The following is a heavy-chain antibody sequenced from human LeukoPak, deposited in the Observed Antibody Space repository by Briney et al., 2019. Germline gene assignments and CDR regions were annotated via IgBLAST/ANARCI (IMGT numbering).Heavy chain of an antibody. CDR3: ATVGYGEGATGY. J-gene: IGHJ4*02. D-gene: IGHD1-26*01. CDR1: GYTLTELS. V-gene: IGHV1-24*01. CDR2: FDPEDGET. Sequence: SVKVSCKVSGYTLTELSMHWVRQPPGKGLEWMGGFDPEDGETIYAQKFQGRVTMTEDTSTDTAYMELSSLRSEDTAVYYCATVGYGEGATGYWGQGPLVTVSS.